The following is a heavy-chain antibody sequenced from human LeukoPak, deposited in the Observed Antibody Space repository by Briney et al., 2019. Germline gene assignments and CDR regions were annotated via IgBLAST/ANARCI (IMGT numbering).Heavy chain of an antibody. CDR2: ISTTGGST. J-gene: IGHJ4*02. Sequence: PGGSLRLSCAPSGFSFNKYTMRWGRQAPGKGLEWVSAISTTGGSTYYADSVKGRFTVSRDNSKNTLSLQMDSLRVEDTALYYCAKDWTTVVTPKGYYFDSWGQGALVTVSS. D-gene: IGHD4-23*01. CDR3: AKDWTTVVTPKGYYFDS. V-gene: IGHV3-23*01. CDR1: GFSFNKYT.